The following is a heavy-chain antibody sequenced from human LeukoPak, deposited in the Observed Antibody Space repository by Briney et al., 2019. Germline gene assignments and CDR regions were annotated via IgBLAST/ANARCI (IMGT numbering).Heavy chain of an antibody. CDR3: AKDTFYSSSSLDS. CDR2: ISGDCGHT. CDR1: GFTFDDYA. V-gene: IGHV3-43*02. D-gene: IGHD6-6*01. Sequence: PGGSLRLPCAASGFTFDDYAMHWVRQAPGKGLEWVSLISGDCGHTYYADSVKGRFTISRDNSKNSLYLQMNSLRTEDTALYYCAKDTFYSSSSLDSWGRGTLVTVSS. J-gene: IGHJ4*02.